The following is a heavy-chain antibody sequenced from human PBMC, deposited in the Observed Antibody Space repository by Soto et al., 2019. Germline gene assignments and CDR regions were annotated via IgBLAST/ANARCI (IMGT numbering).Heavy chain of an antibody. Sequence: SETLSLTCTVSADSFSKYYWTWIRQPPGGGLEWIGYIYFNGNTNYNPSLKGRVTISRDTSKKQFSLNLSSVTAADTAVYYCASVTFGGVVLAHWGQGTLVTVSS. V-gene: IGHV4-59*01. D-gene: IGHD3-16*01. CDR1: ADSFSKYY. J-gene: IGHJ4*02. CDR2: IYFNGNT. CDR3: ASVTFGGVVLAH.